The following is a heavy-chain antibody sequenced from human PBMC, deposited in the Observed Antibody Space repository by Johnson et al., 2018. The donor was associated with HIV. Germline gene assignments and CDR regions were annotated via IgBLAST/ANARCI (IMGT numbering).Heavy chain of an antibody. CDR1: GFTFSSYA. J-gene: IGHJ3*02. D-gene: IGHD1-26*01. V-gene: IGHV3-74*02. CDR3: ARGAYTYGSSGSYGGAFDI. Sequence: VQLVESGGGLVQPGGSLRLSCAASGFTFSSYAMSWVRQAPGKGMVWVSRISSDGSSTTYAVSVRGRFTISRDNAKNPLYLQMNSLRVEDTAVYYCARGAYTYGSSGSYGGAFDIWGQGTMVTVSS. CDR2: ISSDGSST.